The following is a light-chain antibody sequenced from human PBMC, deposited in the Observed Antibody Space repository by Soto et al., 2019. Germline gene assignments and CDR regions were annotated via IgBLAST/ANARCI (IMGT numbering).Light chain of an antibody. CDR2: DVS. V-gene: IGKV1-5*01. J-gene: IGKJ5*01. CDR3: QQLNSSPIT. Sequence: DIQMTQSPSTVSANVGDSVTITCRASQSITTWLAWYQQRPGKAPKLLIYDVSSLQSGVPSRFSGSGSGTEFTLTISSLQPEDCATYYCQQLNSSPITFGQGTRLEIK. CDR1: QSITTW.